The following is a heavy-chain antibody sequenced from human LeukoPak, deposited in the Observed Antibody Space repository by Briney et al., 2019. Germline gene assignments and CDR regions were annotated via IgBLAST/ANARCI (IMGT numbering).Heavy chain of an antibody. CDR3: VRRGDASCGWGDHDY. CDR1: GFTLSSYG. J-gene: IGHJ4*02. D-gene: IGHD6-19*01. CDR2: ISYDGSNK. Sequence: PGRSLRLSCAASGFTLSSYGMHWVRQAPGKGLEWVAVISYDGSNKYYADSVKGRFTISRDNSKNMLHLQMSSLTGEDTALYYCVRRGDASCGWGDHDYWGQGALVTVSS. V-gene: IGHV3-30*03.